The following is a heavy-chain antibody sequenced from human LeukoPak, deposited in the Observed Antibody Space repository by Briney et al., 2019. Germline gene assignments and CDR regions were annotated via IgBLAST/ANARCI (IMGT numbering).Heavy chain of an antibody. J-gene: IGHJ4*02. V-gene: IGHV3-23*01. CDR2: MSGDGGNI. D-gene: IGHD3-10*01. CDR3: AKGFGRNLGGPGY. Sequence: GGSLRLSCAASGFTFSTYTMAWVRQAPGGGLEWVSGMSGDGGNIDYADSVKGRFAISRDNSKSALYLQMNSLRAEDTAVYYCAKGFGRNLGGPGYWGRGTLVTISS. CDR1: GFTFSTYT.